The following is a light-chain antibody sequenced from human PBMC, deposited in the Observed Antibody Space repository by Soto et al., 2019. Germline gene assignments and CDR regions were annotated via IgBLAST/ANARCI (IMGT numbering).Light chain of an antibody. Sequence: QSVLTQPPSVSAAPGQKVTISCSESSSNIGNNYVSWYQQLPGTAPKLLIYDNNKRPSGIPDRFSGSKSGTSATLGITGLQTGDEADYYCGTWDSSLSALFGGGTKLTVL. V-gene: IGLV1-51*01. CDR1: SSNIGNNY. CDR2: DNN. CDR3: GTWDSSLSAL. J-gene: IGLJ2*01.